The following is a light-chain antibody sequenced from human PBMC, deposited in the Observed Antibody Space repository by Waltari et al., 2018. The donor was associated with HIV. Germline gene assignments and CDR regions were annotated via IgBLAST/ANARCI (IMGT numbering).Light chain of an antibody. V-gene: IGLV3-19*01. J-gene: IGLJ1*01. Sequence: SSDLTPDPAVSVSLGQTVRITCQGESARTYYAAWYRQKPGEAPILVIFKGNIRPSGIPDRFSGSASGNTASLTITGALAEDEADYYCGSRDRTGSSYVFGPGTEVTV. CDR1: SARTYY. CDR2: KGN. CDR3: GSRDRTGSSYV.